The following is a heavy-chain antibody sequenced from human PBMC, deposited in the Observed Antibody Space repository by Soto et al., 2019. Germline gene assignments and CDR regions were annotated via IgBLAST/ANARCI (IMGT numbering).Heavy chain of an antibody. Sequence: SVKASCKASGGTFSSYAISWVRQAPGQGLEWMGGIIPIFGTANYAQKFQGRVTITADESTSTAYMELSSLRSEDTAVYYCARGGHSNNYYYYGMDVWGQGTTVTVSS. V-gene: IGHV1-69*13. CDR2: IIPIFGTA. J-gene: IGHJ6*02. CDR3: ARGGHSNNYYYYGMDV. CDR1: GGTFSSYA.